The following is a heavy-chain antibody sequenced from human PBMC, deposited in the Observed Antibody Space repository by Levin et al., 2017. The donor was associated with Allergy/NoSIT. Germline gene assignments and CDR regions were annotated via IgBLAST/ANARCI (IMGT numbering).Heavy chain of an antibody. CDR2: ISSSSSYI. CDR3: ARNIYDFWSGYYSPPFDY. D-gene: IGHD3-3*01. Sequence: GGSLRLSCAASGFTFSSYSMNWVRQAPGKGLEWVSSISSSSSYIYYADSVKGRFTISRDNAKNSLYLQMNSLRAEDTAVYYCARNIYDFWSGYYSPPFDYWGQGTLVTVSS. V-gene: IGHV3-21*01. CDR1: GFTFSSYS. J-gene: IGHJ4*02.